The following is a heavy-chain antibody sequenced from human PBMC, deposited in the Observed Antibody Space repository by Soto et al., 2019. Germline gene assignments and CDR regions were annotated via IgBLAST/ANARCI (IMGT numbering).Heavy chain of an antibody. V-gene: IGHV3-48*02. Sequence: GGSLRLSCAASGFTFSSYSMNWVRQAPGKGLEWVSYISSSSSTIYYADSVKGRFTISRDNAKNSLYLQMNSLRDEDTAVYYCARDFVVVAANYYYYYYGMDVWGQGTTVTVSS. CDR1: GFTFSSYS. J-gene: IGHJ6*02. CDR2: ISSSSSTI. CDR3: ARDFVVVAANYYYYYYGMDV. D-gene: IGHD2-15*01.